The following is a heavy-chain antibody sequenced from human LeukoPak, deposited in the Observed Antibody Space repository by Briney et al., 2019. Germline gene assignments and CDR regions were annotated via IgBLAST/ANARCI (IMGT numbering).Heavy chain of an antibody. CDR2: ISWNSGSI. V-gene: IGHV3-9*01. D-gene: IGHD1-26*01. CDR1: GFTFDDYA. J-gene: IGHJ6*02. CDR3: AKDRRVGYYGMDV. Sequence: GGSLRLSCAASGFTFDDYAMHWVRQAPGTGLEWVSGISWNSGSIGYADSVKGRFAISRDNAKNSLYLQMNSLRAEDTALYYCAKDRRVGYYGMDVWGQGTTVTVSS.